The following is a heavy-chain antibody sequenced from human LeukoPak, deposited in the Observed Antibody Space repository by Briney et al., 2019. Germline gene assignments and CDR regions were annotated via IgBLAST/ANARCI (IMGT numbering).Heavy chain of an antibody. D-gene: IGHD3-22*01. Sequence: PGGSLRLSCAASGFTFSSYAMSWVRQAPGKGLEWVSAISGSGGSAYYADSVKGRFTISRDNSKNTLYLQINSLRAEDTAVYYCAKSGSSGPTYFDYWGQGTLVTVSS. J-gene: IGHJ4*02. CDR2: ISGSGGSA. V-gene: IGHV3-23*01. CDR1: GFTFSSYA. CDR3: AKSGSSGPTYFDY.